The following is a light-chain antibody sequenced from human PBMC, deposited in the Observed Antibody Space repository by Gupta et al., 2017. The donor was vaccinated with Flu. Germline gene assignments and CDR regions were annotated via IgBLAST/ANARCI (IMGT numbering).Light chain of an antibody. CDR1: QSVGGY. CDR2: GAS. V-gene: IGKV3-15*01. J-gene: IGKJ2*01. Sequence: EIVMTQSPATLSVYPGERATLSCRASQSVGGYLAWYQQKPGQGPRLFIFGASTRATGVPARFSGSGSGTEFTLIINSRQSEDFGVYYCQHKNSCPFVFGQGTTLEIK. CDR3: QHKNSCPFV.